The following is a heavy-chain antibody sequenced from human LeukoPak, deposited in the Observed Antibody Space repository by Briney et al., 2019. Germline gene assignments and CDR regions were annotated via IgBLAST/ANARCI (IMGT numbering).Heavy chain of an antibody. J-gene: IGHJ4*02. D-gene: IGHD4-11*01. Sequence: APVKVSCKTPGYKFKTFGISWVRQAPGQGLEWMGWIRADKGKTDYAQKFQDRVTLTIDTSTSTAYMELRSLTSDDTATYYCARDRSNSDFWGQGTLVTVS. CDR1: GYKFKTFG. CDR2: IRADKGKT. V-gene: IGHV1-18*01. CDR3: ARDRSNSDF.